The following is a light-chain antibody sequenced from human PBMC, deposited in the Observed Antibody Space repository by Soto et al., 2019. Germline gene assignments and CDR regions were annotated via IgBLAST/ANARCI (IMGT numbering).Light chain of an antibody. Sequence: DLQMTQSPSTLSASVGDRVTITCRASQSISSWLAWYQQKPGKDPKLLIYAASTLQSGVPSRVSGSGSGTEVTRTISSLQPDDFATYYCQHYNSYSEAFGQGTKVDIK. CDR3: QHYNSYSEA. CDR2: AAS. V-gene: IGKV1-5*01. J-gene: IGKJ1*01. CDR1: QSISSW.